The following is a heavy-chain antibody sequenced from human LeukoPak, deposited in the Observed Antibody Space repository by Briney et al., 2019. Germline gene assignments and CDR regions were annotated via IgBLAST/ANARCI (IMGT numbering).Heavy chain of an antibody. V-gene: IGHV1-69*05. D-gene: IGHD2-2*01. J-gene: IGHJ6*03. CDR3: ARDKYCSSTSCSWDYYYMDV. CDR2: IIPIFGTA. CDR1: GGTFSSYA. Sequence: SVKVSCKASGGTFSSYAISWVRQAPGQGLEWMGGIIPIFGTANYAQKFQGRVTITTDESTSTAYMELSSLRSEDTAVYYCARDKYCSSTSCSWDYYYMDVWGKGTTVTVSS.